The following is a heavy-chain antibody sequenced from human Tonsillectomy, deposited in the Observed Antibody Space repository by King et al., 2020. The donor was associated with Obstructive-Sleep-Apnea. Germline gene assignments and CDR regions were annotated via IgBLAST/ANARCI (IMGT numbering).Heavy chain of an antibody. CDR1: GVSVSGNY. Sequence: VQLVESGGGLVQPVGSLRLSCAVSGVSVSGNYMIWVRQAPGKVLEWVSLITSGGICFYPDSLKGRFTISRHTSKNTLYLQMNSLRPQDTAVYYCAAMTTVTPFDYWGQGTLVTVSS. D-gene: IGHD4-17*01. V-gene: IGHV3-53*04. CDR2: ITSGGIC. J-gene: IGHJ4*02. CDR3: AAMTTVTPFDY.